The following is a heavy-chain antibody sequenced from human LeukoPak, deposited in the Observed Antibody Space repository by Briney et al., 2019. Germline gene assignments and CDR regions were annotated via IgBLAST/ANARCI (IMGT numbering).Heavy chain of an antibody. CDR2: IYYSGST. V-gene: IGHV4-61*01. CDR3: SSLFYYDSSGYSYYFDY. Sequence: PSEPLSLTCTVSGGSVSSGSYYWSWIRQPPGKGLGWIGYIYYSGSTNYNPSLKSRVTISVDTSKNQFSLELRSVTAADTAVYYCSSLFYYDSSGYSYYFDYWGQGTLVTVSS. D-gene: IGHD3-22*01. J-gene: IGHJ4*02. CDR1: GGSVSSGSYY.